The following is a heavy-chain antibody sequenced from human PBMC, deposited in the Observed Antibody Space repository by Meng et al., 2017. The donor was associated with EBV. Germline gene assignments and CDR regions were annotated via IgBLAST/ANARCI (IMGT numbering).Heavy chain of an antibody. CDR2: LIPMFGTA. J-gene: IGHJ4*02. Sequence: QVQVVQSGAEVKKXXXXXKXSGRTSGGPFRNSAISWVRQAPGQGLEWIGGLIPMFGTANYAQKFQDRVTITADESTTTGYMEMSSLRSEDTAVYYCARESGRGYTPDYWGQGTLVTVSS. CDR3: ARESGRGYTPDY. CDR1: GGPFRNSA. D-gene: IGHD3-10*01. V-gene: IGHV1-69*01.